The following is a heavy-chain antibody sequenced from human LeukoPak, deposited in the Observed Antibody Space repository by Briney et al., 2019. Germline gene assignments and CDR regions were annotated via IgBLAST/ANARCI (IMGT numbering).Heavy chain of an antibody. Sequence: GRSLRLSCAASGFTFSSYAMHWVRQASGKGLEWVGHIRSQAHNHATTYAASVKGRFTISRDDSKTTTFLEMNSLNAEGTAVYYCGRDYYYAIDVWGQGTTVTVSS. J-gene: IGHJ6*02. CDR3: GRDYYYAIDV. CDR1: GFTFSSYA. CDR2: IRSQAHNHAT. V-gene: IGHV3-73*01.